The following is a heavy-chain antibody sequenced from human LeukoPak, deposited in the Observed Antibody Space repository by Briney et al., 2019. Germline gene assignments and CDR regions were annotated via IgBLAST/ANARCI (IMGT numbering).Heavy chain of an antibody. Sequence: GGSLRLSCAASGFTFSSYGMHWVRQAPGKGLEWVALISHDGRNKFYPDSVKGRFTISRDSSKNTLYLQMNSLRAEDTAVYYCARGRDYYYYYMDVWGKGTTVTVSS. J-gene: IGHJ6*03. V-gene: IGHV3-30*03. CDR1: GFTFSSYG. CDR2: ISHDGRNK. CDR3: ARGRDYYYYYMDV.